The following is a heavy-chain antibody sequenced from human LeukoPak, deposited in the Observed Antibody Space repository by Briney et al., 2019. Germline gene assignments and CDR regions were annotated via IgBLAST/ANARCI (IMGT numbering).Heavy chain of an antibody. J-gene: IGHJ6*03. CDR2: INSDGSST. CDR3: AGDFAYYDFWSGSYYYYYYMDV. Sequence: PGGSLRLSCAASGFTFSSYWMHWVRQAPGKGLVWVSRINSDGSSTSYADSVKGRFTISRDNAKNTLYLQMNSLRAEDTAVYYCAGDFAYYDFWSGSYYYYYYMDVXGKGXTVTVS. V-gene: IGHV3-74*01. D-gene: IGHD3-3*01. CDR1: GFTFSSYW.